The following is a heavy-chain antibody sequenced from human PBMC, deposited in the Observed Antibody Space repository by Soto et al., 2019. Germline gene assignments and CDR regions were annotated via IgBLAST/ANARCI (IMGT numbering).Heavy chain of an antibody. J-gene: IGHJ3*01. Sequence: GGSLSLSCAASGFTFSSYAMSWVRQAPGKGLEWVSTISGSGGSTYYAGSVKGRFTISRDNSKNTLYLQMNSLRAEDTAVYYCATSAVVVAASPYAFDLWGQGTPVTVSS. D-gene: IGHD2-15*01. CDR1: GFTFSSYA. CDR3: ATSAVVVAASPYAFDL. CDR2: ISGSGGST. V-gene: IGHV3-23*01.